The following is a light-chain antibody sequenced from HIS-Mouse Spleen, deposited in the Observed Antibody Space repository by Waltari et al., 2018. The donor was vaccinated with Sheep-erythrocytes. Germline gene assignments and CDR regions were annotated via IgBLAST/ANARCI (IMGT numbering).Light chain of an antibody. Sequence: EIQMTQSPSSLSASEGDRVTITCQASQDISNYLNWYQQKPGKAPKHLIYDASNLETGVPSRFSGSGSGTDFTFTISSLQPEDIATYYCQQYDNLLTFGGGTKVEIK. CDR3: QQYDNLLT. V-gene: IGKV1-33*01. CDR1: QDISNY. J-gene: IGKJ4*01. CDR2: DAS.